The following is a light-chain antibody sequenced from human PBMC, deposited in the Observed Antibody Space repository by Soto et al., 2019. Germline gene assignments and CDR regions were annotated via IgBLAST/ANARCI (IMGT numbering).Light chain of an antibody. J-gene: IGKJ4*01. Sequence: DIVMTQSPDSLAVSLGERATINCKSSQSVLYSSNNKNYLAWYHQKPGQPPKLLIYWASTRESGVPDRFSGSGSGTDFTLTISSLQAEDVAVYYCQQYYITPPTTFGGGTKVEIK. CDR3: QQYYITPPTT. CDR1: QSVLYSSNNKNY. V-gene: IGKV4-1*01. CDR2: WAS.